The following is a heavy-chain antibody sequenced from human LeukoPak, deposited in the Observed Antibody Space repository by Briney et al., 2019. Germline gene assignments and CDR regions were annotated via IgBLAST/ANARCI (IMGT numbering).Heavy chain of an antibody. V-gene: IGHV4-31*03. Sequence: NSSQTLSLTCTVSGGSISSGGYYWSWIRQHPGKGLEWIGYIYYSGSTYYNPSLKSRVTISVDTSKNQFSLKLSSVTAAATAVYYRASDSDAAAGLDYWGQGTLVTVSS. J-gene: IGHJ4*02. D-gene: IGHD6-13*01. CDR3: ASDSDAAAGLDY. CDR2: IYYSGST. CDR1: GGSISSGGYY.